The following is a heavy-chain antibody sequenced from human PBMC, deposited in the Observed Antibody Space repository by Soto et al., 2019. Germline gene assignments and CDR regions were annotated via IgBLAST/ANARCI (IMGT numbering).Heavy chain of an antibody. D-gene: IGHD6-6*01. J-gene: IGHJ4*02. CDR2: ISGSGGST. V-gene: IGHV3-23*01. Sequence: GGSLRLSCAASGFTFSSYAMSWVRQAPGKGLEWVSAISGSGGSTYYADSVKGRFTISRDNSKNTLYLQMNSLRAEDTAVYYCARREQYSSSSGPQALDYWGQGTLVTVSS. CDR3: ARREQYSSSSGPQALDY. CDR1: GFTFSSYA.